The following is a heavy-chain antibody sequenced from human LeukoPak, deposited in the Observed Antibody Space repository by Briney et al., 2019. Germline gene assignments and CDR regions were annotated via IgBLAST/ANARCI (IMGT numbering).Heavy chain of an antibody. V-gene: IGHV1-24*01. CDR1: GYTLTELS. CDR2: FDPEDGET. D-gene: IGHD1-26*01. Sequence: ASVKVSCKVSGYTLTELSMHWVRQAPRKGREWVGGFDPEDGETIYAQKFQGRVTMTEDTSTDTAYMELSSPRSEDTAVYYCATDLSGYSGSYRHDYWGQGTLVTVSS. CDR3: ATDLSGYSGSYRHDY. J-gene: IGHJ4*02.